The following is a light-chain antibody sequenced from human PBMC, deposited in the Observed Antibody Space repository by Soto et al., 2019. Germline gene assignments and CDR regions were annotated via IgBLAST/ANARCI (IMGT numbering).Light chain of an antibody. CDR1: QSVSSY. CDR2: DAS. Sequence: ELVLTQSPATLSLSPGERATLSCRASQSVSSYLAWYQQKPGQAPRLLIYDASNRATGIPARFSGSGSGTDFTLPISSLEPEDFAVYYCQQRSNWPLYTFGQGTKLEIK. V-gene: IGKV3-11*01. J-gene: IGKJ2*01. CDR3: QQRSNWPLYT.